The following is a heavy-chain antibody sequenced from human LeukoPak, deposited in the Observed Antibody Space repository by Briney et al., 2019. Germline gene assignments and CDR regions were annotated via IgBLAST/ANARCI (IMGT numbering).Heavy chain of an antibody. CDR2: VKGNADGGTT. CDR3: TTHILTGDFDY. V-gene: IGHV3-15*01. J-gene: IGHJ4*02. CDR1: GFTFTNAW. D-gene: IGHD7-27*01. Sequence: GGSLRLSCAASGFTFTNAWMSWVRQAPGKGLEWVGRVKGNADGGTTGYAAPVKGRFTISRDDSSNTMYLQMSSLKTEDTAMYYCTTHILTGDFDYWGQGTLVTVSS.